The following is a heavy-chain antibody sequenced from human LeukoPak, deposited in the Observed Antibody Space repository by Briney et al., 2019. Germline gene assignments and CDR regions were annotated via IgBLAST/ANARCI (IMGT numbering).Heavy chain of an antibody. CDR1: GFTFSNYA. V-gene: IGHV3-23*01. CDR2: IRGSGGST. D-gene: IGHD2-21*02. CDR3: AKSRLAVTDRGLFDY. Sequence: GGSLRLSCAASGFTFSNYAMSWVRQAPGKGLEWVSTIRGSGGSTYYADSVKGRFTISRDNSKNTLYLQMNSLRAEDTAIYYCAKSRLAVTDRGLFDYWGQGILVTVSS. J-gene: IGHJ4*02.